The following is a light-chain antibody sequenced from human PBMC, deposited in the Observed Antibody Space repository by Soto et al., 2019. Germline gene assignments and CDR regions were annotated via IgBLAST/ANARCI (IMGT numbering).Light chain of an antibody. CDR2: DSGVS. Sequence: QSALTQPRSVSGSPGQSVTISCTRTSSDVGSYNYISWYQQHPGKAPKIIMYDSGVSQRPSGVPDRFSGSKSGNTASLTISGLQAEDEADYYCCSYADTYVVFGGGTKVTVL. CDR1: SSDVGSYNY. CDR3: CSYADTYVV. V-gene: IGLV2-11*01. J-gene: IGLJ2*01.